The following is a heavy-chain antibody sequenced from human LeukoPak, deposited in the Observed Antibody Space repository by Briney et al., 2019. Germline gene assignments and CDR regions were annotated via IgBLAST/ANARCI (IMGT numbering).Heavy chain of an antibody. CDR1: GFTFSSYA. D-gene: IGHD6-19*01. V-gene: IGHV3-23*01. CDR2: ISGSGGST. J-gene: IGHJ3*02. Sequence: GGSLRLSRAASGFTFSSYAMRWVRQAPGKGLEWVSAISGSGGSTSYTDSVKGRFTISRDNSKNTLYLQMNSLRAEDTAVYYCAKRYSSGWGDAFDIWGQGTMVTVSS. CDR3: AKRYSSGWGDAFDI.